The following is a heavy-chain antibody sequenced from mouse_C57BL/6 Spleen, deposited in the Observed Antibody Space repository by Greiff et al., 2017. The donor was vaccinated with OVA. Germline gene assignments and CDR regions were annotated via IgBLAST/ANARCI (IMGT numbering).Heavy chain of an antibody. CDR3: AREGYGNYVGDY. J-gene: IGHJ4*01. V-gene: IGHV1-50*01. CDR2: IDPSDSYT. Sequence: QVQLQQSGAELVKPGASVKLSCKASGYTFTSYWMQWVKQRPGQGLEWIGEIDPSDSYTNYNQKFKGKATLTVDTSSSTAYMQLSSLTSEDSAVYYCAREGYGNYVGDYWGQGTSVTVSS. CDR1: GYTFTSYW. D-gene: IGHD2-1*01.